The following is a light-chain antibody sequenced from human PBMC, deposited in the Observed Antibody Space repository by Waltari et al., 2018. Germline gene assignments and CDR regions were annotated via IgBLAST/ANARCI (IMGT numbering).Light chain of an antibody. CDR2: EVG. V-gene: IGLV2-14*01. CDR1: TSDVGGYDY. Sequence: QSALTQPASVSGSPGQSITISCTGTTSDVGGYDYVSWYQTHPGRAPKLMIYEVGYRPSGVSNRFYGSKSGTTASLTISGLQAEDEADYYCSSYTSGGTHVFGTGTKATVL. CDR3: SSYTSGGTHV. J-gene: IGLJ1*01.